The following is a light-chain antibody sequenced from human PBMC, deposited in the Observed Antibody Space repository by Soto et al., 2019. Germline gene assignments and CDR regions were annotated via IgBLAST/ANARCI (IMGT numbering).Light chain of an antibody. J-gene: IGKJ1*01. V-gene: IGKV3-11*01. CDR2: DAS. CDR1: QSVSSY. CDR3: QQCGGSPT. Sequence: ILLTTSPATRSLSPGGRVTLSCRASQSVSSYLAWYQQKPGQAPRLLIYDASNRATGIPDRFSGSGSGTDFTLTISRLEPEDFAMYYCQQCGGSPTFGQGTKVDI.